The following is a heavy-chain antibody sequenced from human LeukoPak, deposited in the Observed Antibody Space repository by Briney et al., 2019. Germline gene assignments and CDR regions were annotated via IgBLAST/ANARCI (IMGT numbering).Heavy chain of an antibody. CDR3: ARRGYSYGYGGFGGVNWFDP. Sequence: PSETLSLTCTVSGGSISSGGYYWSWIRQHPGKGLEWIGYIYYSGSTYYNPSLKSPVTISVDTSKNQFSLKLSSVTAADTAVYYCARRGYSYGYGGFGGVNWFDPWGQGTLVTVSS. CDR2: IYYSGST. V-gene: IGHV4-31*01. CDR1: GGSISSGGYY. D-gene: IGHD5-18*01. J-gene: IGHJ5*02.